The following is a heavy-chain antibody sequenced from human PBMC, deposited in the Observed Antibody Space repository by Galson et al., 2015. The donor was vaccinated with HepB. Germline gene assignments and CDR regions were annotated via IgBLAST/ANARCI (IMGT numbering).Heavy chain of an antibody. V-gene: IGHV1-24*01. CDR3: ATAPWQGSSYYMDV. Sequence: SVKVSCKVSGYTLTELSMHWVRQAPGKGLEWMGGFDPEDGETIYAQKFQGRVTMTEDTSTDTAYMELSSLRSEDTAVYYCATAPWQGSSYYMDVWGKGTTVTVSS. CDR1: GYTLTELS. CDR2: FDPEDGET. D-gene: IGHD2-15*01. J-gene: IGHJ6*03.